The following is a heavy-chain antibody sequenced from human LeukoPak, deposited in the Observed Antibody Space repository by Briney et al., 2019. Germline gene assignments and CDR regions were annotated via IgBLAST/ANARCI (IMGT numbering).Heavy chain of an antibody. V-gene: IGHV1-8*01. CDR1: GYTFTSYD. D-gene: IGHD2-2*01. CDR2: MNPNSGNT. J-gene: IGHJ5*02. Sequence: ASVKVSCKASGYTFTSYDINGVRQATGQGLEWMGWMNPNSGNTGYAQKLQGRVTMTTDTSTSTAYMELRSLRSDDTAVYYCARDPIVVVPAAIPGPNWFDPWGQGTLVTVSS. CDR3: ARDPIVVVPAAIPGPNWFDP.